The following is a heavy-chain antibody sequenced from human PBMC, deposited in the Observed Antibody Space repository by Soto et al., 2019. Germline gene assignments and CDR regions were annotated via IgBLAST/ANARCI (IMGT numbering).Heavy chain of an antibody. CDR2: INPKFGVT. CDR1: GYTFTAYY. Sequence: QVQLVQSGAEVKEPGDSVRVSCEASGYTFTAYYIHWVRRAPGQGLGWMGWINPKFGVTTYAQDFQGRVSMTRDMSISTVYMELSRLTSDDTAIYYCARNMDYYYGRGSGNGHGVWGQGTTVTVFS. J-gene: IGHJ6*02. D-gene: IGHD3-10*02. V-gene: IGHV1-2*02. CDR3: ARNMDYYYGRGSGNGHGV.